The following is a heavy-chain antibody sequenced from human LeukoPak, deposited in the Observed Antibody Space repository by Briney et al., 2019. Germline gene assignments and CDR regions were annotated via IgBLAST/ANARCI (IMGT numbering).Heavy chain of an antibody. D-gene: IGHD1-1*01. Sequence: GGSLRLSCVASGFTFSSYWMSWVRQAPGKGLEWVANIKQDGSEKYYVDSVKGRFTISRDNAKNSLYLQMNSLRAEDTAVYYCARGVGTGYYYYMDVWGKGTTVTVSS. CDR3: ARGVGTGYYYYMDV. CDR2: IKQDGSEK. J-gene: IGHJ6*03. V-gene: IGHV3-7*01. CDR1: GFTFSSYW.